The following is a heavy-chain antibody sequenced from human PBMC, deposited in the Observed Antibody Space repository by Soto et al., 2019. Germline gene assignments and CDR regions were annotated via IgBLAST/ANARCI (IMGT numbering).Heavy chain of an antibody. Sequence: EVQLVESGGGVVQPGESLRLSCAASGFTFSTYWMTWVRQPPGKGLEWVANIDQDGSERYYVDSVRGRFTISRDNAKNSLYLAMNGLGVEVTFWYYYLVGGNFFVYWGQGTLVTVSP. J-gene: IGHJ4*02. CDR1: GFTFSTYW. D-gene: IGHD2-15*01. CDR2: IDQDGSER. V-gene: IGHV3-7*03. CDR3: LVGGNFFVY.